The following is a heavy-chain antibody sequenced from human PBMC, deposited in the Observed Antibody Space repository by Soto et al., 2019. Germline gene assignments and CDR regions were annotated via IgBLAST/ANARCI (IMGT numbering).Heavy chain of an antibody. Sequence: GGSLRLSCAASGFIFSSYAMSWVRQAPGKGLEWVSAISGSGGSTYYADSVKGRFTISRDNSKNTLYLQMNSLRAEDTAVYYCAKTLASTVTVYFDYWGQGTLVTVSS. CDR1: GFIFSSYA. D-gene: IGHD4-17*01. V-gene: IGHV3-23*01. CDR2: ISGSGGST. J-gene: IGHJ4*02. CDR3: AKTLASTVTVYFDY.